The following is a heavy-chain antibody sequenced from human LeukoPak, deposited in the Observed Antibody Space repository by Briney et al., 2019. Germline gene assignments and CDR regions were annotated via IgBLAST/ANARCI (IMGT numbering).Heavy chain of an antibody. CDR3: ARQVLNYYYYMDV. CDR2: ISHSGST. CDR1: GYSISSGHY. V-gene: IGHV4-38-2*01. Sequence: KPSETLSLTCAVSGYSISSGHYWGWIRQPPGKGLEWIGSISHSGSTYYNPSLKSRVTISVDTSKNQFSLKLSSVTAADTAVYYCARQVLNYYYYMDVWGKGTTVTASS. J-gene: IGHJ6*03.